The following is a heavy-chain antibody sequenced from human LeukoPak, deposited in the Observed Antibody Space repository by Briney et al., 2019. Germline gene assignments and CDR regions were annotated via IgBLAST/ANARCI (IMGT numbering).Heavy chain of an antibody. CDR2: IYTSGST. D-gene: IGHD3-10*01. J-gene: IGHJ5*02. CDR3: ARSPLWFGESRGSRNWFDP. V-gene: IGHV4-4*07. Sequence: PSETLSLTCTVSGGSISSYCWSWIRQPAGKGLEWIGRIYTSGSTNYNPSLKSRVTMSVDTSKNQFSLKLSSVTAADTAVYYCARSPLWFGESRGSRNWFDPWGQGTLVTVSS. CDR1: GGSISSYC.